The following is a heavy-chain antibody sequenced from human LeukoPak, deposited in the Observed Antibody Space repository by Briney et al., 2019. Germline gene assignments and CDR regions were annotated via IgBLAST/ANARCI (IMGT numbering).Heavy chain of an antibody. CDR3: ARGPNYDFWSGYPKFDP. D-gene: IGHD3-3*01. Sequence: ASVKVSCKASGYTLTSYDINWVRQATGQGLEWMGWMNPNSGNTGYAQKFQGRVTMTRNTSISTAYMELSSLRSEDTAVYYCARGPNYDFWSGYPKFDPWGQGTLVTVSS. J-gene: IGHJ5*02. CDR2: MNPNSGNT. CDR1: GYTLTSYD. V-gene: IGHV1-8*01.